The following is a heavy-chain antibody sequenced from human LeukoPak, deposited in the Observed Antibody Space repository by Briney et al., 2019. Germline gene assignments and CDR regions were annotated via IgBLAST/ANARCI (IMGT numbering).Heavy chain of an antibody. CDR2: ISSSGST. Sequence: TLSLTCTVSGDSISSGDYYWSWIRQPAVKGLEWIGRISSSGSTNYNPSLKSRVTISVDTSKNQFSLKLSSVTAADTAVYYCARVIKDYDFWSGYYFDYWGQGTLVTVSS. CDR1: GDSISSGDYY. V-gene: IGHV4-61*02. J-gene: IGHJ4*02. D-gene: IGHD3-3*01. CDR3: ARVIKDYDFWSGYYFDY.